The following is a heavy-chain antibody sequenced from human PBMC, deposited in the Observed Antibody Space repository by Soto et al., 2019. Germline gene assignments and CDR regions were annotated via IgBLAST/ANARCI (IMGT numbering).Heavy chain of an antibody. Sequence: ASVKVSCKASGYTFTSYCISWVRQAPGQGLEWMGWISAYNGNTNYAQKLQGRVTMTTDTSTSTAYMELRSLRSDDTAVYYCARDLKQQLVRRNYYYYYGMDVWGQGTTVTVSS. V-gene: IGHV1-18*01. J-gene: IGHJ6*02. CDR1: GYTFTSYC. CDR3: ARDLKQQLVRRNYYYYYGMDV. D-gene: IGHD6-13*01. CDR2: ISAYNGNT.